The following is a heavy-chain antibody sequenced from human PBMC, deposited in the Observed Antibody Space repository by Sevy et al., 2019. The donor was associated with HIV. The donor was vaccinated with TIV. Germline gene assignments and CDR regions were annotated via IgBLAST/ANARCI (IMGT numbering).Heavy chain of an antibody. V-gene: IGHV3-11*01. CDR1: GFTFSDYY. Sequence: GGSLRLSCAASGFTFSDYYMSWIRQAPGKGLEWVSYISGSGSTIYYADSVKGRFTISRDNAKNSLYLQMNSLRAEDTAVYYCARASIRFLEWNWFDPWGQGTLVTVSS. D-gene: IGHD3-3*01. CDR3: ARASIRFLEWNWFDP. CDR2: ISGSGSTI. J-gene: IGHJ5*02.